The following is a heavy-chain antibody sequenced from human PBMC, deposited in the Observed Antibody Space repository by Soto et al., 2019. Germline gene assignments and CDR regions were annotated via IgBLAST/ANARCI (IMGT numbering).Heavy chain of an antibody. CDR3: ATMERLFDY. J-gene: IGHJ4*02. Sequence: HPGGSLRLSCAASGFTFSRFGIHWVRQAPGKGLEWVAVIWYDGTNKYYADSVKGRFTISRDNSKNMVYLQMNNQRAEDTAVYYCATMERLFDYWGQGTLVTVSS. CDR1: GFTFSRFG. D-gene: IGHD3-3*01. V-gene: IGHV3-33*03. CDR2: IWYDGTNK.